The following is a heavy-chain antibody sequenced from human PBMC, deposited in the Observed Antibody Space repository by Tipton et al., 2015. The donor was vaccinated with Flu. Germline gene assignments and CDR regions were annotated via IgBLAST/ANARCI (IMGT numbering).Heavy chain of an antibody. CDR3: AMGDGDSDY. Sequence: TLSLTCTVSGGYISIYYWRWIRQPPGKGLEWIGYIYYSGSTNYNPSLKSRVTISVDTSKNQFSLKLSSVTAADTAVYYCAMGDGDSDYGCQVTLVTVSS. V-gene: IGHV4-59*07. J-gene: IGHJ4*02. CDR2: IYYSGST. CDR1: GGYISIYY. D-gene: IGHD4-17*01.